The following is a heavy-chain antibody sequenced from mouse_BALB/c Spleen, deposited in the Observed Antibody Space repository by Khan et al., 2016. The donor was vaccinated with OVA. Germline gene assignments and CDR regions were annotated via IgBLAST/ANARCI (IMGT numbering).Heavy chain of an antibody. CDR3: ARSNYYGYYFDY. CDR2: ISYSGFT. J-gene: IGHJ2*01. Sequence: EVQLQESGPGLVKPSQSLSLTCTVTGYSITSGYAWNWIRQFPGNKLEWMGYISYSGFTNYNPSLKSRISITRDTSKNQFFLQLSSVTSADTATYYCARSNYYGYYFDYWGQGATLTVSS. V-gene: IGHV3-2*02. D-gene: IGHD1-1*01. CDR1: GYSITSGYA.